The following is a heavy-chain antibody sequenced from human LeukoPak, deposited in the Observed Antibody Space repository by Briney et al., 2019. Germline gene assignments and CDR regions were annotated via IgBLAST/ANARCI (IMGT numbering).Heavy chain of an antibody. V-gene: IGHV3-7*01. CDR2: IEQDGSQK. J-gene: IGHJ4*02. D-gene: IGHD1-26*01. Sequence: GGSLRLSCAASGFTFSSYWLSWVRQAPGKGLEWVASIEQDGSQKYYVDSVRGRFTISRDNAKNSVYLQTNSLRVEDTAVYYCARNSGSNPFDYWGQETLVTVSS. CDR3: ARNSGSNPFDY. CDR1: GFTFSSYW.